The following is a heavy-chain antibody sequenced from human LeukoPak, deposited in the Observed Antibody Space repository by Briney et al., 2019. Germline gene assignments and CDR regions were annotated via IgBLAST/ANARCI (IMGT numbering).Heavy chain of an antibody. D-gene: IGHD6-19*01. CDR1: GFTFRSYG. J-gene: IGHJ4*02. CDR3: AKDLAVAGPDEIDY. Sequence: PGGSLRLSCAASGFTFRSYGMHWVRQAPGKGLEWVAFIRYDGSNKYYADSVEGRFTISRDNSKNTLYLQMKSLRAEDTAVYYCAKDLAVAGPDEIDYWGQGTLVTVSS. V-gene: IGHV3-30*02. CDR2: IRYDGSNK.